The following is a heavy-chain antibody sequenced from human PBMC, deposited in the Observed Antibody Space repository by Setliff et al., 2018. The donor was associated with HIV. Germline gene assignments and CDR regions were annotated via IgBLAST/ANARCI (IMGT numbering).Heavy chain of an antibody. CDR2: IYYSGST. CDR1: GGSISSNSYY. J-gene: IGHJ6*03. CDR3: ARQGGYSGYGFYYYYYYMDV. V-gene: IGHV4-39*01. Sequence: SETLSLTCTVSGGSISSNSYYWDWIRQPPGKGLEWIGSIYYSGSTYYNPSLKSRVTISVGTSKNQFSLKLSSVTAADTAVYYCARQGGYSGYGFYYYYYYMDVWGKGTTVTVSS. D-gene: IGHD5-12*01.